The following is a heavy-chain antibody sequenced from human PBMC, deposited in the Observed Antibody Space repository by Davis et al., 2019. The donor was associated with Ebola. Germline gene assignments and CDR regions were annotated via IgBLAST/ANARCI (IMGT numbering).Heavy chain of an antibody. CDR1: GFTFNEYE. J-gene: IGHJ4*02. D-gene: IGHD5-18*01. Sequence: SLKISCVASGFTFNEYEMNWVRQTPEKGLEWISYISDSGSAAYYTDSVKGRFTISRDNAKNSLYLQMNTLRVEDTAIYYCVPGTWIRGQGILVTVSS. V-gene: IGHV3-48*03. CDR2: ISDSGSAA. CDR3: VPGTWI.